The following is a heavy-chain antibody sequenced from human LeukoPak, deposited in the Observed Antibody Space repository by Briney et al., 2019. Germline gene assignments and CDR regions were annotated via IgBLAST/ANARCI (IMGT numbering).Heavy chain of an antibody. D-gene: IGHD3-22*01. J-gene: IGHJ3*01. CDR2: INVNSDRI. V-gene: IGHV3-9*01. CDR3: ARASYYYDTSGLGAFDV. Sequence: GGSLRLSCAASGFIFGDYGLYWVRQAPGKGLEWVSGINVNSDRIGYADSVKGRFTISRDNAKNSLYMQMNSVRAEDTALYYCARASYYYDTSGLGAFDVWGQGTTVVVSS. CDR1: GFIFGDYG.